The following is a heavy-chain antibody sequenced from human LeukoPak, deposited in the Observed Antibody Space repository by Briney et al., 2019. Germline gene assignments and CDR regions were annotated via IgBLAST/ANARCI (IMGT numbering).Heavy chain of an antibody. V-gene: IGHV4-59*01. D-gene: IGHD6-13*01. CDR2: IYGSGST. Sequence: PSETLSLTCTVSGGSISSYYWSWIRQPPGKGLEWIGHIYGSGSTSYNPSLKSRVTLSVDTSKNQFSLKLSSVTAADTAVYYCARVIMDSSSWGGYDYWGQGTLVTVSS. CDR3: ARVIMDSSSWGGYDY. J-gene: IGHJ4*02. CDR1: GGSISSYY.